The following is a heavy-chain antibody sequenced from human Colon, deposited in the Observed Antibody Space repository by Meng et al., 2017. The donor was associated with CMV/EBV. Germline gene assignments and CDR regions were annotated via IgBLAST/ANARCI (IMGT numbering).Heavy chain of an antibody. Sequence: GESLKISCAASGFAFNTFAMSWVRQAPGKGLEWVSIIYRSGTSTYYADSVRGRFTISRDDSKNFLYLQMNSLRADDTAVYYCARGRRYQLLWWGVQGYYGMDVWGQGTTVTVSS. D-gene: IGHD2-2*01. J-gene: IGHJ6*02. CDR3: ARGRRYQLLWWGVQGYYGMDV. CDR1: GFAFNTFA. CDR2: IYRSGTST. V-gene: IGHV3-23*03.